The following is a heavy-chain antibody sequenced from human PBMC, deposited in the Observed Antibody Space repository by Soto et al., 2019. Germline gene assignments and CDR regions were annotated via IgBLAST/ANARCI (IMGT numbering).Heavy chain of an antibody. V-gene: IGHV4-34*01. D-gene: IGHD6-6*01. Sequence: SETLSLTXAVYGGSFSGYYWSWIRQPPGKGLEWIGEINHSGSTNYNPSLKSRVTISVDTSKNQFSLKLSSVTAADTAVYYCARGIAARPARPGPRSGYFDYWGQGTLVTVS. CDR1: GGSFSGYY. CDR2: INHSGST. J-gene: IGHJ4*02. CDR3: ARGIAARPARPGPRSGYFDY.